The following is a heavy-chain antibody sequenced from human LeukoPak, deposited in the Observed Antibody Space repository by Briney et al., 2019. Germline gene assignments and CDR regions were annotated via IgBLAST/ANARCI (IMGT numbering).Heavy chain of an antibody. CDR3: AKGRWLVRYYYYMDV. Sequence: SETLSLTCTVSGYSISSGYYWGWIRQPPGKGLEWIGSIYHSGSTYYNPSLKSRVTISVDTSKNQFSLNLTSVTAADTAVYYCAKGRWLVRYYYYMDVWGKGTTVTVSS. CDR1: GYSISSGYY. V-gene: IGHV4-38-2*02. D-gene: IGHD6-19*01. CDR2: IYHSGST. J-gene: IGHJ6*03.